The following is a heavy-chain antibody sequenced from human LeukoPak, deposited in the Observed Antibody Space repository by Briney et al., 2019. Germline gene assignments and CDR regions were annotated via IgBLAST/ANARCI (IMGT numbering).Heavy chain of an antibody. CDR3: ARSEVNSAGYWVILH. V-gene: IGHV4-34*01. Sequence: PSETLSLTCDVDGGSLSGSHWSWIRQSPRKRLEWIGEVNHSGDANYNPSLQTRVDISVDMSKNQFSLKMNSVTAADTAVYYCARSEVNSAGYWVILHWGQGTLVTVSS. J-gene: IGHJ4*02. CDR1: GGSLSGSH. CDR2: VNHSGDA. D-gene: IGHD3-9*01.